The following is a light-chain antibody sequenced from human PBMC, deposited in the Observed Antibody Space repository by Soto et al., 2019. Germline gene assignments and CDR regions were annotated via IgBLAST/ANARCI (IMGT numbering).Light chain of an antibody. J-gene: IGKJ1*01. CDR2: RAS. CDR1: QSLSGN. V-gene: IGKV3-15*01. Sequence: EIVMTQSPATLAVSPGDTATLSWRASQSLSGNLAWYQQKPGQAPRLLIFRASTRATGVPARFSGRGSGTDFTLTISGLQSEDFAVYYCQQYSNWPPWTFGPGTKVDIK. CDR3: QQYSNWPPWT.